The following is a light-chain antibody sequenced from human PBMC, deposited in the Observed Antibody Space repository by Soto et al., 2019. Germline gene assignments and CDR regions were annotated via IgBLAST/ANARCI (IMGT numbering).Light chain of an antibody. CDR1: SSNIGSNY. CDR2: RNN. J-gene: IGLJ1*01. CDR3: AAWDDSLSVHYV. V-gene: IGLV1-47*01. Sequence: SVLTHPPSASGTPWHRVSISFSGSSSNIGSNYVYWYQQLPGTAPKLLIYRNNQRPSGVPDRFSGSKSGTSASLAISGLRSEDEADYYCAAWDDSLSVHYVFGTGTKVTVL.